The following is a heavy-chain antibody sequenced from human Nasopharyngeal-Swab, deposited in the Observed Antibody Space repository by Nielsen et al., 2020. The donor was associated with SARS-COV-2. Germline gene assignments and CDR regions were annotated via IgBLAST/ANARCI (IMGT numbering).Heavy chain of an antibody. CDR1: GFTFSSYA. D-gene: IGHD3-22*01. CDR3: AKSYYYDSSGYYL. J-gene: IGHJ4*02. CDR2: ISGSGGSI. V-gene: IGHV3-23*01. Sequence: GESLKISCAASGFTFSSYAMRWVRQAPGKGLEWVSAISGSGGSIYYADSVKGRFTISRDNSKNTLYLQMNSLRAEDTAVYYCAKSYYYDSSGYYLGGQGTLVTVSS.